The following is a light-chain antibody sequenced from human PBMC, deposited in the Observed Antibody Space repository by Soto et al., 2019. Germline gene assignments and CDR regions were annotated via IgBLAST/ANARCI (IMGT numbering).Light chain of an antibody. Sequence: DVVMTQSPLSLPVTLGQSASISCRSSQSVVYSDGIAYLSWFQQRPGQSPRRLIYKASNRDSGVPDRCSGSGSGTDFTLTISRGEADDVGVYYCMQGTHWPPTCGRGTKVEIK. CDR3: MQGTHWPPT. J-gene: IGKJ1*01. CDR2: KAS. V-gene: IGKV2-30*01. CDR1: QSVVYSDGIAY.